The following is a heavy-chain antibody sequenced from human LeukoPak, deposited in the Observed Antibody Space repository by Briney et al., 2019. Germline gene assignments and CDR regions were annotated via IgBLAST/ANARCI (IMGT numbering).Heavy chain of an antibody. V-gene: IGHV4-59*12. CDR2: IYYSGST. Sequence: SETLSLTCTVSGGSISSYYWSWIRQPPGKGLEWIGYIYYSGSTNYNPSLKSRVTISVDTSKNQFSLKLSSVTAADTAVYYCARDRRYYGIDYWGQGTLVTVSS. J-gene: IGHJ4*02. CDR3: ARDRRYYGIDY. D-gene: IGHD1-26*01. CDR1: GGSISSYY.